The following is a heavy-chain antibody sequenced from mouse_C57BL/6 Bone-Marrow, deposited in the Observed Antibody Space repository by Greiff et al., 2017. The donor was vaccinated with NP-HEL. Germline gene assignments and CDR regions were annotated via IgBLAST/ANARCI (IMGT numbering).Heavy chain of an antibody. Sequence: VQLQQPGAELVKPGASVKLSCKASGYTFTSYWMQWVKQRPGQGLEWIGEIDPSDSYTNYNQKFKGKATLTVDTSSSTAYMQRSSLTSEDSAVYYCASRIYYDYEGFAYWGQGTLVTVSA. D-gene: IGHD2-4*01. J-gene: IGHJ3*01. V-gene: IGHV1-50*01. CDR3: ASRIYYDYEGFAY. CDR2: IDPSDSYT. CDR1: GYTFTSYW.